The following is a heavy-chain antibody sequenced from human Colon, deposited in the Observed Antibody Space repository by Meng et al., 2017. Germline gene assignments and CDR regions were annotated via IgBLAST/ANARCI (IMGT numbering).Heavy chain of an antibody. CDR2: FDPDDDET. CDR1: GWTLTELS. V-gene: IGHV1-24*01. Sequence: ASVKVSCKVSGWTLTELSIHWVRQARGQGLEGMGSFDPDDDETVYAQNFQGRLTMTEDTSANTAYMELSGLRSDDTAVYFWSSDRRLGAFNFWGQGTLVTVSS. CDR3: SSDRRLGAFNF. D-gene: IGHD1-26*01. J-gene: IGHJ4*02.